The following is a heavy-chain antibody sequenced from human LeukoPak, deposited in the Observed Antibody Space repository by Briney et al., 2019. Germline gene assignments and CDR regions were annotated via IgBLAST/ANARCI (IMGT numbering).Heavy chain of an antibody. CDR1: GYTFTGYD. D-gene: IGHD7-27*01. V-gene: IGHV1-8*01. CDR3: ARGPPNWGYDY. Sequence: ASVKVSCKASGYTFTGYDFNWVRQATGQRPEWMGWMSPNSGDTGYAQKFQDRVTMTRNTSISTAYMELSSLRSDDTAVYYCARGPPNWGYDYWGPGTLVTVSS. J-gene: IGHJ4*02. CDR2: MSPNSGDT.